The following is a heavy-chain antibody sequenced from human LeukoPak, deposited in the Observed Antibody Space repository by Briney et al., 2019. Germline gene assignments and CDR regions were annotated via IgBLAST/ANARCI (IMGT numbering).Heavy chain of an antibody. J-gene: IGHJ4*02. CDR3: ARTGRYCSGGSCYSDFDY. V-gene: IGHV4-38-2*01. D-gene: IGHD2-15*01. Sequence: SETLSLTCAVSGYSISRGYYWGWIRQPPGKGLEWIASIYQSGTTYYNPSLKSRVTISIDTSTNQFSLELSSVPAADTAVYYCARTGRYCSGGSCYSDFDYWGQGTLVTVSS. CDR1: GYSISRGYY. CDR2: IYQSGTT.